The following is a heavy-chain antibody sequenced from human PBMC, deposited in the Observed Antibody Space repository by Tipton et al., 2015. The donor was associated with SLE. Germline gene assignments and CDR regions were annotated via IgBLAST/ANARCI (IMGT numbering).Heavy chain of an antibody. CDR2: IYTTGST. CDR3: AKAGRDYGDYLTYDN. J-gene: IGHJ4*02. D-gene: IGHD4-17*01. V-gene: IGHV4-61*02. Sequence: LRLSCTVSGGSIGSTSYFWVWIRQPPGKGLEWIGRIYTTGSTNYNPSLESRVPISADTSKNQFSLKLSSVTAADMAVYYCAKAGRDYGDYLTYDNWGQGTLVTVSS. CDR1: GGSIGSTSYF.